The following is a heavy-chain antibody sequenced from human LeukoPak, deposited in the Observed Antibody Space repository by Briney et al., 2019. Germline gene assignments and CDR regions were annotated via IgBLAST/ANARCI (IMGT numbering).Heavy chain of an antibody. CDR3: ARDRLSKYYYDSSPIDY. J-gene: IGHJ4*02. Sequence: PSETLSLTCAVYGGSFSVYYWSWIRQPPGKGLEWIGEINHSGSTNYNPSLKSRVTISVDTSKNQFSLKLSSVTAADTAVYYCARDRLSKYYYDSSPIDYWGQGTLVTVSS. CDR2: INHSGST. D-gene: IGHD3-22*01. V-gene: IGHV4-34*01. CDR1: GGSFSVYY.